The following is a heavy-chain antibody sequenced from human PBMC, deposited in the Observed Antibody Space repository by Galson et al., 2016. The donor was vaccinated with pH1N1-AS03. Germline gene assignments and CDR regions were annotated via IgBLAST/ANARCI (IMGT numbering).Heavy chain of an antibody. CDR3: ARGVDTSRSANPFDI. Sequence: ETLSLTCSVSGGSMSPYNWAWVRQPPGQGLEWIGYIGYNGRTNYNPSLKNRLTMSIDKSKNQFSLQLTSVTAADTAVYYCARGVDTSRSANPFDIWGQGTLVTVSS. D-gene: IGHD5-18*01. CDR2: IGYNGRT. V-gene: IGHV4-59*01. J-gene: IGHJ4*02. CDR1: GGSMSPYN.